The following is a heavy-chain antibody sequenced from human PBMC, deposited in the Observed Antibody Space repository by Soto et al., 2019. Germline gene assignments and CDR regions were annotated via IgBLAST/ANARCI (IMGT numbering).Heavy chain of an antibody. J-gene: IGHJ4*02. V-gene: IGHV3-23*01. CDR1: GFTLDNSG. CDR2: VSGAGGV. Sequence: EVQLLESGGGLIQPGGSLTLSCAVSGFTLDNSGMSWVRQAPGKGLEWVSSVSGAGGVVSADSIRARVTVSRDTSRNTLNLQINSLRPEETAVYYCANDPYNTNWGARVDFRGQGTQVTVSA. D-gene: IGHD7-27*01. CDR3: ANDPYNTNWGARVDF.